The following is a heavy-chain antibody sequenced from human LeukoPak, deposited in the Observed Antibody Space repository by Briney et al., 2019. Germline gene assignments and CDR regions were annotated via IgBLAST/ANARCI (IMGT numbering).Heavy chain of an antibody. Sequence: SETLSLTCTVSGGSISSSSYYWGWIRQPPGKGLEWIGSIYYSGSTYYNPSLKSRVTISVDTSKNQFSLKLSSVTAADTAVYYCARSQTYYYDSSGYYYGQIPAVRAYYFDYWGQGTLVTVSS. J-gene: IGHJ4*02. CDR1: GGSISSSSYY. CDR2: IYYSGST. D-gene: IGHD3-22*01. V-gene: IGHV4-39*07. CDR3: ARSQTYYYDSSGYYYGQIPAVRAYYFDY.